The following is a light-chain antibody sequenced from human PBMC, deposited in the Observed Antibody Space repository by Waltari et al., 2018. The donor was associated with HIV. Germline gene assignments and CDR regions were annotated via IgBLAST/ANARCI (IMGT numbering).Light chain of an antibody. V-gene: IGKV1-5*03. J-gene: IGKJ5*01. CDR3: QQYDKYPIT. CDR2: KAS. CDR1: QSISSW. Sequence: DIQMTQSPSTLSASVGDRVTITCRASQSISSWLAWYQQKPGKAPKLLIYKASSLESGVPSRFSGSGSETEFTLTISSLQPDDFATYYCQQYDKYPITFGQGTRLEIK.